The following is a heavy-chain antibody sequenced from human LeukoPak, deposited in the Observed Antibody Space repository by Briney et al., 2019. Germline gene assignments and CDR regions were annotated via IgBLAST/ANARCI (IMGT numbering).Heavy chain of an antibody. CDR3: ARVLSGSNLDY. CDR2: IFHSGGT. J-gene: IGHJ4*02. Sequence: SGTLSLTCTVSGGSLYSNNWWSWVRQPPEKGLEWIGEIFHSGGTNYNPSLRSRVTISVDKAKNQFSLKLSSVTAADTAVYYCARVLSGSNLDYWGQGTLVTVSS. D-gene: IGHD3-22*01. CDR1: GGSLYSNNW. V-gene: IGHV4-4*02.